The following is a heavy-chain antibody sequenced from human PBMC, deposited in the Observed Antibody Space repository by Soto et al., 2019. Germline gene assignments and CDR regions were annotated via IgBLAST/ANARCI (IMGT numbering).Heavy chain of an antibody. D-gene: IGHD5-12*01. CDR1: GFTFSRYG. CDR3: ARDIEFVDIVSTIVHHSSFSAMDV. J-gene: IGHJ6*02. V-gene: IGHV3-33*01. Sequence: GGSLRLSCEVSGFTFSRYGMHWVRQAPGKGLEWVASIWYDGSNKNYGDSVKGRFTVSRDDFKNTVYLQMKSLRVEDTAVYYCARDIEFVDIVSTIVHHSSFSAMDVWGQGTTVTVSS. CDR2: IWYDGSNK.